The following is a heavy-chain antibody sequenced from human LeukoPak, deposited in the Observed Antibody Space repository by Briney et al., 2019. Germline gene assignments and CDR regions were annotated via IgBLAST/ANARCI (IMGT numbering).Heavy chain of an antibody. J-gene: IGHJ5*02. CDR2: IYTGGTT. CDR1: GDSFSGHY. Sequence: SETLSLTCSVSGDSFSGHYWTWIRQTPGEGLQWIGYIYTGGTTKYNPSFKSRVTISIDMSQNQFSLTLDSVTAADTAVYFCAKGRNWFGPWGQGTLVTVPS. CDR3: AKGRNWFGP. V-gene: IGHV4-4*08.